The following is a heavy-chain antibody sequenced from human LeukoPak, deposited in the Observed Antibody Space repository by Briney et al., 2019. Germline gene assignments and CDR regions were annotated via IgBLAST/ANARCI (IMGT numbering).Heavy chain of an antibody. CDR1: GFTFSSYS. Sequence: GGSLRLSCAASGFTFSSYSMNWVRQAPGKGLEWVSCISKGSAYIYYADSVKGRFTISRDNAKNSLYLQMSSLRAEDTAVYYCAREEDSTAIRSSDGMYVWGRGTTVTVSS. V-gene: IGHV3-21*01. J-gene: IGHJ6*02. CDR2: ISKGSAYI. CDR3: AREEDSTAIRSSDGMYV. D-gene: IGHD2-2*01.